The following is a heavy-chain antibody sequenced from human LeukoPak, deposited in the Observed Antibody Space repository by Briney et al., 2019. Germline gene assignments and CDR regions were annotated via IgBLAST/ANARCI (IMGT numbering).Heavy chain of an antibody. V-gene: IGHV5-51*01. CDR1: GYSFTSYW. J-gene: IGHJ6*03. CDR2: IYPGDSDT. CDR3: ARLIQLRDYYVDV. D-gene: IGHD1-26*01. Sequence: GESLKISCKGSGYSFTSYWIGWVRQMPGKGLEWVGIIYPGDSDTRYSPSFQGQVTISADKSISTAYLQWSSLKASDTAMYYCARLIQLRDYYVDVWGKGTTVTVSS.